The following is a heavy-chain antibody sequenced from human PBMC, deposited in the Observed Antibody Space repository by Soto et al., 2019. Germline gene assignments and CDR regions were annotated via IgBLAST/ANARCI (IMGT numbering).Heavy chain of an antibody. CDR3: AKALRVRGILRYYYYGMDV. D-gene: IGHD3-10*01. V-gene: IGHV3-30*18. Sequence: GGSLRLSCAASGLTFSSYGMHGVRQAPGKGLEWVAVISYDGSNKYYADSVKGRFTTSRDNPKNTLYPQMDSLRAEDTAVYYCAKALRVRGILRYYYYGMDVWGQGTTVTVSP. J-gene: IGHJ6*01. CDR2: ISYDGSNK. CDR1: GLTFSSYG.